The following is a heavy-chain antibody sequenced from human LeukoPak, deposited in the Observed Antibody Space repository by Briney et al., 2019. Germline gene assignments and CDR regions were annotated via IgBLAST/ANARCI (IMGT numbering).Heavy chain of an antibody. Sequence: SATLSLTCAVYGGSFSGYYWSWTRQPPGKGLEWIGEINHGGSTNYNPSLKSRVTISVDTSKNQFSLKLSSVTAADTAVYYCATRTSSRDGYNYYFDYWGQGTLVTVSS. J-gene: IGHJ4*02. CDR3: ATRTSSRDGYNYYFDY. V-gene: IGHV4-34*01. CDR2: INHGGST. CDR1: GGSFSGYY. D-gene: IGHD5-24*01.